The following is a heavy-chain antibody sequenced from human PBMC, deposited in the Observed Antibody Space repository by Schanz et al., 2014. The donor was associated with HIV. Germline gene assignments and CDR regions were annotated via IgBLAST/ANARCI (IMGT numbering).Heavy chain of an antibody. J-gene: IGHJ6*02. CDR3: RGYRFYYGVDF. CDR2: SRVKSDSYAT. D-gene: IGHD5-18*01. V-gene: IGHV3-72*01. CDR1: GFTFSSYA. Sequence: EVQLLESGGGLVQPGGSLRLSCAASGFTFSSYAMSWVRQAPGKGLEWVARSRVKSDSYATEYAASVTGRFTISRDDSKNSVYLQMNSLNIEDTAVYYCRGYRFYYGVDFWGQGTTVTVSS.